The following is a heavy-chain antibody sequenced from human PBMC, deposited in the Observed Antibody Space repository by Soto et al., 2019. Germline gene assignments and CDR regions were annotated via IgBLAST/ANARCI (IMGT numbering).Heavy chain of an antibody. J-gene: IGHJ6*02. CDR2: INQDGSEK. CDR3: ARVARKEMYCRSVSCAPTPKDHYYAMDV. CDR1: GFTFSSYW. V-gene: IGHV3-7*01. D-gene: IGHD2-2*01. Sequence: PGGSLRLSCAASGFTFSSYWMIWVRQAPGKGLEWVANINQDGSEKYYVDSVKGRFSITRDNADKSLDLQMNRLRAEDTAVYYCARVARKEMYCRSVSCAPTPKDHYYAMDVWGPGTTVTVSS.